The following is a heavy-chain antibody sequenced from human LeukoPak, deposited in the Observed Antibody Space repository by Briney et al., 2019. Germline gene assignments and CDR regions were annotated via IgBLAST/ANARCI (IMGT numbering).Heavy chain of an antibody. Sequence: ASVKVSCKASGYTFTSYGISWLRQAPGQGLEWMGWISAYNGNTNYAQKLQGRVTMTTDTSTSTAYMELRSLRSDDTAVYYCARVLTYYDFWSGYYRSPQGNWFDPWGQGTLVTVSS. CDR1: GYTFTSYG. V-gene: IGHV1-18*01. CDR3: ARVLTYYDFWSGYYRSPQGNWFDP. D-gene: IGHD3-3*01. J-gene: IGHJ5*02. CDR2: ISAYNGNT.